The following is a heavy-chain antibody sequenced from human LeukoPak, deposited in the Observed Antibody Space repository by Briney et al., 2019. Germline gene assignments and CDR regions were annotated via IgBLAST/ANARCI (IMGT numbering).Heavy chain of an antibody. CDR1: GYTFTSYA. Sequence: ASVKVSCNASGYTFTSYAMHWVRQAPGQRLEWMGWINAGNGNTKYSQKFQGRVTITRDTSASTAYMELSSLRSEDTAVYYCARDLMYSSSWYPYWGQGTLVTVSS. D-gene: IGHD6-13*01. CDR2: INAGNGNT. V-gene: IGHV1-3*01. J-gene: IGHJ4*02. CDR3: ARDLMYSSSWYPY.